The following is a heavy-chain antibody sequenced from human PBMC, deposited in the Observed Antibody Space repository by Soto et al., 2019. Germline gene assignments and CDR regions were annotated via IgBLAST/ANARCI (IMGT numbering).Heavy chain of an antibody. CDR2: IWYDGSNK. Sequence: GGSLRLSCAASGFTFSSYGMHWVRQAPGKGLEWVAVIWYDGSNKYYADSVKGRFTISRDNSKNTLYLQMNSLRAEDTAVYYCARDPRGCSGGSCYVFYYYYMDVWGKGTTVTVSS. D-gene: IGHD2-15*01. CDR3: ARDPRGCSGGSCYVFYYYYMDV. J-gene: IGHJ6*03. V-gene: IGHV3-33*01. CDR1: GFTFSSYG.